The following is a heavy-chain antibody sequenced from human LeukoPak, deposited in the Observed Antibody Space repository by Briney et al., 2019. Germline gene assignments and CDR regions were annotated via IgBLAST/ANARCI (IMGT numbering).Heavy chain of an antibody. CDR3: ARDAAAGTKPYWYFDL. CDR2: ISSSGSTI. Sequence: GGSLRLSCAASGFTFSDYYMSWIRQAPGKGLEWVSYISSSGSTIYYADSVKGRFTISRDNAKNSLYLQMNSLRAEDTAVYYCARDAAAGTKPYWYFDLWGRGTLVTVSS. V-gene: IGHV3-11*01. D-gene: IGHD6-13*01. CDR1: GFTFSDYY. J-gene: IGHJ2*01.